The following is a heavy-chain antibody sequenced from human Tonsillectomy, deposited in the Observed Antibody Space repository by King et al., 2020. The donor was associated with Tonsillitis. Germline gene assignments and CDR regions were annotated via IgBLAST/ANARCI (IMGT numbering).Heavy chain of an antibody. V-gene: IGHV5-10-1*01. D-gene: IGHD3-22*01. CDR3: ARHTYDTSVYARYSDY. Sequence: QLVQSGPEVKKPGESLRISCKGSGYSFPIYWISWVRQMPGKGLEYMGRIDPSDSDTDYSPSFQGHVTISADESISTAYLQWSSLRASDTAIYYCARHTYDTSVYARYSDYWGQGTLVTVSS. CDR1: GYSFPIYW. J-gene: IGHJ4*02. CDR2: IDPSDSDT.